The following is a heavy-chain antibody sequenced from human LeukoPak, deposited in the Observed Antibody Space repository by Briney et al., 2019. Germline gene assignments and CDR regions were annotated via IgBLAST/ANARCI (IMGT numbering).Heavy chain of an antibody. Sequence: ASVKVSCKASGYTFTGYYIHWVRQSPGQGLEWVGWINPNSSDTEFAQKFQGRVTMTRDTSISTAYMELSRLRSDDTAVYYCARPDCGGDCRLIQYWGQGTLVTVSS. J-gene: IGHJ1*01. CDR3: ARPDCGGDCRLIQY. CDR1: GYTFTGYY. D-gene: IGHD2-21*01. CDR2: INPNSSDT. V-gene: IGHV1-2*02.